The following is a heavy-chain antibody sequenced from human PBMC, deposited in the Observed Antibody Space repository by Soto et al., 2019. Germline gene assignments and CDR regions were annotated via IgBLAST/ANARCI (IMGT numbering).Heavy chain of an antibody. Sequence: QLQLQESGPGLVKPSETLSLTCTVSGGSISSSSYYWGWIRQPPGKGLEWIGSIYYSGSTYYNPSLKSRVTISVDTSKNQFSLKLSSVTAADTAVYYCARSSHGRTSPYYFDYWGQGTLVTVSS. CDR1: GGSISSSSYY. CDR2: IYYSGST. CDR3: ARSSHGRTSPYYFDY. J-gene: IGHJ4*02. V-gene: IGHV4-39*01.